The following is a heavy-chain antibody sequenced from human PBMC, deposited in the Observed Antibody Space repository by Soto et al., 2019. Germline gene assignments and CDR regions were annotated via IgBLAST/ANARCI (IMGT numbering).Heavy chain of an antibody. D-gene: IGHD6-13*01. CDR3: AHSTLTAAAFDY. Sequence: EVQLLESGGGLVQPGGSLRLSCAASGFTFSNYAMTWVRQAPGKGLEWVSVITGSGGGTYFVDSVKGRFTISRDNSKNTVYLQMNSTGAEDSAVYYCAHSTLTAAAFDYWGQGTLVTVSS. J-gene: IGHJ4*02. CDR2: ITGSGGGT. CDR1: GFTFSNYA. V-gene: IGHV3-23*01.